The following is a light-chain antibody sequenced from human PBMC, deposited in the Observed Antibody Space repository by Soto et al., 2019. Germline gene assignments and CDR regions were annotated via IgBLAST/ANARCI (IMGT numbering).Light chain of an antibody. CDR1: QSVGST. CDR2: DAS. V-gene: IGKV3-15*01. J-gene: IGKJ1*01. Sequence: EIVMTQSPATLSVSPGERATLSCRASQSVGSTLAWYQQKVGQASRLLIYDASARATGIPARFSGSGSGTEFTLTISRLQSEDFAVYYCQQYNDWPETFGQGTKVEIK. CDR3: QQYNDWPET.